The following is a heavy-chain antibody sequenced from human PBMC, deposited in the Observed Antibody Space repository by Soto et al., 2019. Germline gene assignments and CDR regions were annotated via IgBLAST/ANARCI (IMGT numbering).Heavy chain of an antibody. J-gene: IGHJ1*01. CDR3: AKDRSDTAMVTEYFQH. CDR1: GFTFSSYG. V-gene: IGHV3-30*18. Sequence: QVQLVESGGGVVQPGRSLRLSCAASGFTFSSYGMHWVRQAPGKGLEWVAVISYDGSNKYYADSVKGRFTISRDNSKHTLYLQMNSLRAEDTAVYYCAKDRSDTAMVTEYFQHWGQGTLVTVSS. D-gene: IGHD5-18*01. CDR2: ISYDGSNK.